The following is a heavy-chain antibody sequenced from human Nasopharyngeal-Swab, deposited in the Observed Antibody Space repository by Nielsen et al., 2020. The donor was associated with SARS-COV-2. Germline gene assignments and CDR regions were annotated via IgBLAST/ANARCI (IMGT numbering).Heavy chain of an antibody. CDR2: IYYSGST. CDR3: ARERGRGGIWNYYYYMDV. CDR1: GGSISSSSYY. Sequence: ESLKISCTVSGGSISSSSYYWGWIRQPPGKGLEWIGSIYYSGSTCYNPSLKSRVTISVDTSKNQFSLKLSSVTAADTAVYYCARERGRGGIWNYYYYMDVWGKGATVTVSS. V-gene: IGHV4-39*07. J-gene: IGHJ6*03. D-gene: IGHD3-10*01.